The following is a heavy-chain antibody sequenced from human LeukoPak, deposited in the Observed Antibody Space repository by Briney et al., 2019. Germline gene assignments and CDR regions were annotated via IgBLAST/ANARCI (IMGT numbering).Heavy chain of an antibody. CDR2: IYTTGTT. V-gene: IGHV4-4*07. D-gene: IGHD2-2*01. CDR1: GDSISGSY. Sequence: SETLSLTCNVSGDSISGSYWTWIRHPTGKGLEWIGRIYTTGTTYYNPSLNSRATISVDTSKNQFSLKLNSVTAADTAVYYCARYHMLNRGVNWFDPWGQGILVTVSS. J-gene: IGHJ5*02. CDR3: ARYHMLNRGVNWFDP.